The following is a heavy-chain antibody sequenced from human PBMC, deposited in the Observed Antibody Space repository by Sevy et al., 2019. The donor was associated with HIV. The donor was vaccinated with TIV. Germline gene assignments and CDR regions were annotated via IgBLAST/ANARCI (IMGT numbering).Heavy chain of an antibody. J-gene: IGHJ4*02. CDR1: GYTFTGYF. CDR2: NNPNSGDT. V-gene: IGHV1-2*02. Sequence: ASVKVSCKASGYTFTGYFMHWVRQAPGQGLEWMGWNNPNSGDTNYAQKFQDRVTMTRDTSINTAYMELSRLRSDDTALDYCARDMELVNEGTQEFYYWGQGTLVTVSS. D-gene: IGHD1-7*01. CDR3: ARDMELVNEGTQEFYY.